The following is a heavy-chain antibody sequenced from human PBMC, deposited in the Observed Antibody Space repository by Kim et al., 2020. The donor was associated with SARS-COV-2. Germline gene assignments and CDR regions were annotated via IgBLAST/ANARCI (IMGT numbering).Heavy chain of an antibody. Sequence: GGSLRLSCAASGFTFSSYGMHWVRQAPGKGLEWVAVIWYDGSNKYYADSVKGRFTISRDNSKNTLYLQMNSLRAEDTAVYYCARDDYGDYEACMDVWGQGTTVTVSS. CDR3: ARDDYGDYEACMDV. J-gene: IGHJ6*02. V-gene: IGHV3-33*01. CDR1: GFTFSSYG. D-gene: IGHD4-17*01. CDR2: IWYDGSNK.